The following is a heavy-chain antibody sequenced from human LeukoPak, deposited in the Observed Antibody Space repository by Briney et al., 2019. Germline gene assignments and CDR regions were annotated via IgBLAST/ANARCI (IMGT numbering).Heavy chain of an antibody. D-gene: IGHD5-12*01. CDR2: ISSSGSTI. CDR3: ATRNGGYLNY. J-gene: IGHJ4*02. Sequence: PGGSLRLSCAASGFTFSDYYMTWIRQAPGKGLEWVPYISSSGSTIYYADSVKGRFTFSRDNAKKSLYLQMNSLRAEDTAVYFCATRNGGYLNYWGQGTLVTVSS. V-gene: IGHV3-11*01. CDR1: GFTFSDYY.